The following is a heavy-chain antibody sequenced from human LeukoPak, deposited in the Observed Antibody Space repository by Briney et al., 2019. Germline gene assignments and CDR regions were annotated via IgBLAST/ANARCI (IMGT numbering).Heavy chain of an antibody. V-gene: IGHV3-7*01. Sequence: GGSLRLSCAASGFTFSSYWMSWVRQAPGKGLEWVANIKEDGSEKYYVDSVKGRFTISRDNSKNTLYLQMNSLRAEDTAVYYCATMNYGGNYFDYWGQGTLVTVSS. CDR3: ATMNYGGNYFDY. CDR2: IKEDGSEK. J-gene: IGHJ4*02. CDR1: GFTFSSYW. D-gene: IGHD4-23*01.